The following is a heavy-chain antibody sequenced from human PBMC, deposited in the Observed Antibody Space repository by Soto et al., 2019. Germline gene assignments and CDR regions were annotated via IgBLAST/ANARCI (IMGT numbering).Heavy chain of an antibody. CDR1: GGSISSGGYS. V-gene: IGHV4-30-2*01. Sequence: PSETLSLTCAVSGGSISSGGYSWSWIRQPPGKGLEWIGYIYHSGSTYYNPSLKSRVTISVDRSKNQFSLKLSSVTAADTAVYYCARGKGSMVRGVQADYWGQGTLVTVPQ. J-gene: IGHJ4*02. D-gene: IGHD3-10*01. CDR3: ARGKGSMVRGVQADY. CDR2: IYHSGST.